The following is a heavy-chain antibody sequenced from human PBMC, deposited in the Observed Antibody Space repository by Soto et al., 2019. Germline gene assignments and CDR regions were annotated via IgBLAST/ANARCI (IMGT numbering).Heavy chain of an antibody. CDR2: INHSGST. Sequence: LSLTCAVYGGSFSGYYWSWIRQPPGKGLEWIGEINHSGSTNYNPSLKSRVTISVDTSKNQFSLKLSSVTAADTAVYYCARGAKLRFLEWLPNNWFDPWGQGTLVTVSS. CDR1: GGSFSGYY. V-gene: IGHV4-34*01. CDR3: ARGAKLRFLEWLPNNWFDP. D-gene: IGHD3-3*01. J-gene: IGHJ5*02.